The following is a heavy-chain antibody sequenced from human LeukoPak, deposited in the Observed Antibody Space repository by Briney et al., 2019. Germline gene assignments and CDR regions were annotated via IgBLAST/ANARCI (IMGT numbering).Heavy chain of an antibody. D-gene: IGHD3-10*01. CDR2: IYYSGST. CDR3: ARSRGMVRGVIW. J-gene: IGHJ4*02. Sequence: SETLSLTCTVSGGSISSSSYYWGWIRQPPGKGLEWIGSIYYSGSTYYNPSLKSRVTISVDTSKNQFSLKLSSVTAADTAVYYCARSRGMVRGVIWWGQGTLVTVSS. CDR1: GGSISSSSYY. V-gene: IGHV4-39*07.